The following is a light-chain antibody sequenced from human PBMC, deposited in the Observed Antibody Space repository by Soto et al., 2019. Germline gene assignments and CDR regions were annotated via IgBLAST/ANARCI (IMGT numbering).Light chain of an antibody. V-gene: IGLV2-14*01. CDR3: CSYTTSNTRQIV. J-gene: IGLJ1*01. CDR1: SSDVGGYNY. Sequence: QSALTQPASVSGSPGQSITISCTGTSSDVGGYNYVSWYQQHPGKAPKFMIYDVSNRPSGVSNRFSGSKSGNKASLTISGLQAEDEADYYCCSYTTSNTRQIVVGTGTKLTVL. CDR2: DVS.